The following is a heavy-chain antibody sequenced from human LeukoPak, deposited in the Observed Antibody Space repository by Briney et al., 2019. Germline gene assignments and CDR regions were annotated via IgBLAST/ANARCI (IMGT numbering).Heavy chain of an antibody. CDR1: GFTFRNAW. D-gene: IGHD1-26*01. J-gene: IGHJ4*02. V-gene: IGHV3-15*01. CDR3: TTAVGGTEDFDY. CDR2: IKKKTEGGTT. Sequence: GGSLRLSCAASGFTFRNAWMSWVRQAPGKGLEWVGRIKKKTEGGTTDYAAPVKGRYTISRDDSKNTLYLQMNSLKTEDTAVYYCTTAVGGTEDFDYWGQGTLVTVSS.